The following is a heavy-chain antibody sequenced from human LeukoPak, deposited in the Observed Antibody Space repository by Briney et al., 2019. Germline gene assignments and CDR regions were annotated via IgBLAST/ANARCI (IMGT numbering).Heavy chain of an antibody. Sequence: SETLSLTCAVSGYSISSGYYWGWIRQPPGKGLEWIGSIYHSGSTYYNPSLKSRVTISVDTSKNQFSLKLSSVTAADTAVYYCARVVAIPVRGVYYTIFDYWGQGTLVTVSS. CDR1: GYSISSGYY. D-gene: IGHD3-10*01. CDR3: ARVVAIPVRGVYYTIFDY. CDR2: IYHSGST. J-gene: IGHJ4*02. V-gene: IGHV4-38-2*01.